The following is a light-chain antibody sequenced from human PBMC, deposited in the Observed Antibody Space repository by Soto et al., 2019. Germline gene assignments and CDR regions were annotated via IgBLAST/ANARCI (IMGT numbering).Light chain of an antibody. CDR2: GSS. Sequence: EVVLTQSPGTLSLSPGEIATLSCRASQSVSNNYFAWYQQKPGQAPRLLIFGSSDRATDIPDRFSGSGSGTDFTLTISRLEPEDFAVYYCQQYGSSPPYTFGQGTKLEIK. V-gene: IGKV3-20*01. J-gene: IGKJ2*01. CDR1: QSVSNNY. CDR3: QQYGSSPPYT.